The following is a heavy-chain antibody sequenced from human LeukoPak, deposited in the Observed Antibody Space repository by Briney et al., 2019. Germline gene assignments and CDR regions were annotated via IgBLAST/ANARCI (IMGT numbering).Heavy chain of an antibody. D-gene: IGHD3-16*01. V-gene: IGHV1-2*02. CDR2: INPNSGDT. Sequence: ASVKVSCKASGYSFTGYFMQWVRQAPGQGLEWMGWINPNSGDTNYAQKFQGRVTLTRDTSISTAYMELSRLRSDDAAVYYCARRFYYAMDVWGQGTTVTVSS. CDR3: ARRFYYAMDV. CDR1: GYSFTGYF. J-gene: IGHJ6*02.